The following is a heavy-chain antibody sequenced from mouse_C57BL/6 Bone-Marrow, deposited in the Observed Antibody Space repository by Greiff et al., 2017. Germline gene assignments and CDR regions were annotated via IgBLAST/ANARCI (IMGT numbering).Heavy chain of an antibody. Sequence: LQESGAELASPGASVTLSCKASGYTFTDHIMNWVKKRPGQGLEWIGRIYPVSGETNYNQQFMGKATFSVDRSSSTVYMVLNSLTSEDPAVYYCGRRQLRLRAMDYWGQGTSVTVSS. CDR2: IYPVSGET. V-gene: IGHV1-11*01. CDR1: GYTFTDHI. CDR3: GRRQLRLRAMDY. D-gene: IGHD3-2*02. J-gene: IGHJ4*01.